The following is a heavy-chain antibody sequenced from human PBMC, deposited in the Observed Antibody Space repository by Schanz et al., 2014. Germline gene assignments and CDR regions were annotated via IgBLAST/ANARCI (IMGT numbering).Heavy chain of an antibody. Sequence: QVQLVESGGGVVQPGRSLRLSCAASGFTFSSYGMHWVRQSPGKGLEWVAVMWNDGIKTHYADSGKGRFTISRDNSKNTVYLQMNSLRTDDTAMYYCARDPNTSAWLPYFDTWGQGTLVTVSS. V-gene: IGHV3-33*08. D-gene: IGHD6-19*01. CDR2: MWNDGIKT. J-gene: IGHJ4*02. CDR3: ARDPNTSAWLPYFDT. CDR1: GFTFSSYG.